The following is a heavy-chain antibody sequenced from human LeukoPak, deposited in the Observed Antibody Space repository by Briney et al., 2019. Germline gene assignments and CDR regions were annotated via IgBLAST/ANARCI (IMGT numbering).Heavy chain of an antibody. V-gene: IGHV3-23*01. D-gene: IGHD3-22*01. J-gene: IGHJ4*02. CDR2: ITCSGGST. CDR3: AKDGGTYYYDTSCSNPGY. CDR1: GFTFSTYA. Sequence: PSGSLRLSCAASGFTFSTYAMSWVRQAPGKGLEWVSAITCSGGSTYYADSVEGRFTISRDNSKNTLYLQMNSLRAEDTAVYYCAKDGGTYYYDTSCSNPGYWGQGTRDRVSS.